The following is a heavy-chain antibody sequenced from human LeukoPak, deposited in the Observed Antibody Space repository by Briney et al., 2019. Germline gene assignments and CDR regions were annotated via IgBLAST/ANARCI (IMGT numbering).Heavy chain of an antibody. V-gene: IGHV3-11*01. Sequence: PGGSLRLSCAASGFTFSDYYMSWIRQAPGKGLEWVSYISSSGSTIYYADSVKGRFTISRDNAKNSLYLQMNSLRAEDTAVYYCAKEAVRPSIAVAGTRYFQHWGQGTLVTVSS. D-gene: IGHD6-13*01. CDR2: ISSSGSTI. CDR1: GFTFSDYY. J-gene: IGHJ1*01. CDR3: AKEAVRPSIAVAGTRYFQH.